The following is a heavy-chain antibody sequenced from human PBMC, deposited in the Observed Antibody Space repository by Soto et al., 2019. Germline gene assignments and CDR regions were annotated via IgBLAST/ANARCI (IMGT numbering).Heavy chain of an antibody. Sequence: GASVKVSCKASGYTFTSYGISWVRQAPGQGLEWMGWISAYNGNTNYAQKLQGRVTMTTDTSTSTAYMELRSLRSDDTAVYYCASSLGIQSNSNYFDYWGQGTLVTVSS. CDR2: ISAYNGNT. V-gene: IGHV1-18*01. J-gene: IGHJ4*02. CDR3: ASSLGIQSNSNYFDY. CDR1: GYTFTSYG. D-gene: IGHD5-18*01.